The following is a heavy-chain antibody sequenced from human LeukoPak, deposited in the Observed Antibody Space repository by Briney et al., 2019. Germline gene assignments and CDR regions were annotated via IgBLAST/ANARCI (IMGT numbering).Heavy chain of an antibody. Sequence: ESGPTLVNPTQTLTLTCTFSGFSLSTSGKCLSWIRKPPGKALERLARIDWDDDKYYSTSLKTRLTISQDTSKNQVVLTMTNMDPVDTATYYCARGELELPDYWGQGTLVTVSS. CDR1: GFSLSTSGKC. J-gene: IGHJ4*02. V-gene: IGHV2-70*11. CDR3: ARGELELPDY. D-gene: IGHD1-7*01. CDR2: IDWDDDK.